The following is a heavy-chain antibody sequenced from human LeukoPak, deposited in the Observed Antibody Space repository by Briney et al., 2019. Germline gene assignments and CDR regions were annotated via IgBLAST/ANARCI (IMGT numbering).Heavy chain of an antibody. CDR2: INPNSGDT. V-gene: IGHV1-2*02. J-gene: IGHJ4*02. Sequence: ASVKVSCKASGYTLNDYYLHWVRQAPGQGLEWLGWINPNSGDTKYAQNFQGRVTMTSDTSITTAYTELSSLRSDDTALYYCASWRHSAGWPFDYWGQGTLVTVSS. CDR1: GYTLNDYY. D-gene: IGHD6-19*01. CDR3: ASWRHSAGWPFDY.